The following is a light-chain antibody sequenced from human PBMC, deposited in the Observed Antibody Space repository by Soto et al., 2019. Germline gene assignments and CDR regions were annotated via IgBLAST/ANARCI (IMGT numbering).Light chain of an antibody. CDR2: DVS. Sequence: QSVLTQPASVSGSPGQSITISCTGTSSDVGGYNYVSWYQQHPGKAPKLMIYDVSNRPSGVSNRFSGSKPGNTASLTISGLQAEDEADYYCSSYTSSSTLYVLGTGTKSPS. CDR3: SSYTSSSTLYV. CDR1: SSDVGGYNY. V-gene: IGLV2-14*01. J-gene: IGLJ1*01.